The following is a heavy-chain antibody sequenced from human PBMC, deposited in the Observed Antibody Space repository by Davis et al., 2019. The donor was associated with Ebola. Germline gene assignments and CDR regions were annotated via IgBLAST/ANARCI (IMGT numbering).Heavy chain of an antibody. V-gene: IGHV4-39*01. Sequence: MPSETLSLTCTVSGGSISSSSYYWGWIRQPPGKGLEWIGSIYYSGSTYYNPSLKSRVTISVDTSKNQFSLKLSSVTAADTAVYYCARQGTVLRFLEWLPTPTYGMDVWGKGTTVTVSS. CDR1: GGSISSSSYY. CDR3: ARQGTVLRFLEWLPTPTYGMDV. J-gene: IGHJ6*04. D-gene: IGHD3-3*01. CDR2: IYYSGST.